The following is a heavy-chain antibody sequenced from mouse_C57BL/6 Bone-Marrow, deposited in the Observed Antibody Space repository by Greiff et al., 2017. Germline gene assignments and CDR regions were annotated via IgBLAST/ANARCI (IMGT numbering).Heavy chain of an antibody. Sequence: EVKLVESGGGLVQPGGSLKLSCAASGFTFSDYGMAWVRQAPRKGPEWVAFISHLAYSIYYADTVTGRFTISRANAKNTLYLDISSRRSEDTAVYYCAGRDTTVVAEVYFDYWGQGTTLTVSS. CDR2: ISHLAYSI. CDR3: AGRDTTVVAEVYFDY. J-gene: IGHJ2*01. V-gene: IGHV5-15*04. D-gene: IGHD1-1*01. CDR1: GFTFSDYG.